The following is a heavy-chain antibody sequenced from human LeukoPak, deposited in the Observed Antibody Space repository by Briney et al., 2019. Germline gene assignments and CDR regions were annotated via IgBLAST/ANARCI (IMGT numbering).Heavy chain of an antibody. J-gene: IGHJ4*02. CDR2: INHSGST. CDR1: GGSFSGYY. V-gene: IGHV4-34*01. D-gene: IGHD3-9*01. Sequence: SETLSLTCAVYGGSFSGYYRSWIRQPPGKGLEWVGEINHSGSTNYNPSLKSRVTISVDTCKNQYSMKLSSVTAADTDVYYCARLDNWGQGTLVTVSS. CDR3: ARLDN.